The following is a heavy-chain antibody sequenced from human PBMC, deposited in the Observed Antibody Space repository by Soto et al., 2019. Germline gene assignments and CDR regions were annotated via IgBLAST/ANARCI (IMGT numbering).Heavy chain of an antibody. J-gene: IGHJ3*02. CDR3: ERDTYSSGWSASHAFDI. CDR2: ISAYNGNT. D-gene: IGHD6-19*01. Sequence: GASVKVSCKASGYTFTSYGISWVRQAPGQGLEWMGWISAYNGNTNYAQKLQGRVTMTTDTSTSTAYMELRSLRSDDTAVYYCERDTYSSGWSASHAFDIWGQGTMVTVSS. CDR1: GYTFTSYG. V-gene: IGHV1-18*01.